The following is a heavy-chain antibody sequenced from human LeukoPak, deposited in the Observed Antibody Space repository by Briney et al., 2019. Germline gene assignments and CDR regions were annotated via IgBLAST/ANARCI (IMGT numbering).Heavy chain of an antibody. CDR1: GFTFNNYW. CDR3: ARDEGAYVNTYRFDY. CDR2: IKEDGSAK. J-gene: IGHJ4*02. D-gene: IGHD2-21*01. Sequence: PGGSLRLSCAASGFTFNNYWMSWVRQAPGKGLEWVANIKEDGSAKNYVDSVKGRFSISRDNAENSLYLQMNSLRAEDTAVYYCARDEGAYVNTYRFDYWGQGTLVTVSS. V-gene: IGHV3-7*01.